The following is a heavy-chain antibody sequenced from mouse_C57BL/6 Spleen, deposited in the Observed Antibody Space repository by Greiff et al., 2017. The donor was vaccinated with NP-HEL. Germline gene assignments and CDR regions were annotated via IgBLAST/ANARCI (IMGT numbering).Heavy chain of an antibody. Sequence: VQLQQPGAELVKPGASVKMSCKASGYTFTSYWITWVKQRPGQGLEWIGDIYPGSGSTNYNEKFKSKATLTGDTSSSTAYMQLSSLTSEDSAVYYCARWPLQGYFDYWGQGTTLTVSS. CDR2: IYPGSGST. CDR3: ARWPLQGYFDY. V-gene: IGHV1-55*01. J-gene: IGHJ2*01. D-gene: IGHD6-1*01. CDR1: GYTFTSYW.